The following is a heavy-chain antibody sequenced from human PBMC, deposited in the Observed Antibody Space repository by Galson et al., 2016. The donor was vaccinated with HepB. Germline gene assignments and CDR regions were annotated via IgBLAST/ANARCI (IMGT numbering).Heavy chain of an antibody. Sequence: SLRLSCAGSGFTFEDHAMHWVRQVPGKGLEWVSLISWDGRSTYCADSVKGRFTISRDNSKNSLYLQMNSLRTEDTALYYCAKDWGSLWESSGKGMDVWGQGTTVTVSS. J-gene: IGHJ6*02. V-gene: IGHV3-43*02. CDR2: ISWDGRST. CDR1: GFTFEDHA. CDR3: AKDWGSLWESSGKGMDV. D-gene: IGHD3-10*01.